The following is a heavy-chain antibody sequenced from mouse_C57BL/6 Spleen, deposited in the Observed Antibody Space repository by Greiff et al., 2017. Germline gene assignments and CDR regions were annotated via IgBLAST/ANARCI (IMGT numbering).Heavy chain of an antibody. J-gene: IGHJ4*01. CDR3: ARHEDHYYSNYAIDY. CDR2: FYTGGGSI. V-gene: IGHV1-62-2*01. CDR1: GYTFTEYT. D-gene: IGHD2-5*01. Sequence: QVQLQQSGAELVQPGASVKLSCKASGYTFTEYTIHWVKQTSGQGLEWIGWFYTGGGSIKYNEKFKDKATLTADKTSSTVYMELSSLTSEDSAVYFCARHEDHYYSNYAIDYWGQGTSVTVSS.